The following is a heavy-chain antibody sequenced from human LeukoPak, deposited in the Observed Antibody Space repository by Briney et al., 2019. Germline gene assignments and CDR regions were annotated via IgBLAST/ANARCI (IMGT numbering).Heavy chain of an antibody. J-gene: IGHJ6*03. Sequence: GGSLRLSCAASAFTFSSYGMHWVRQTPGEGLEWVAVISYDGSNKYYADSVKGRFTISRDNSKNTLYLQMNSLRAEDTAVYYCARGYYYYYYMDVWGKGTTVTVSS. CDR3: ARGYYYYYYMDV. V-gene: IGHV3-30-3*01. CDR2: ISYDGSNK. CDR1: AFTFSSYG.